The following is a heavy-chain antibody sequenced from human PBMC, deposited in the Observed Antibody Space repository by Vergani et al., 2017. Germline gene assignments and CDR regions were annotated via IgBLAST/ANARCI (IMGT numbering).Heavy chain of an antibody. D-gene: IGHD2-2*01. V-gene: IGHV3-21*01. Sequence: EVQLVESGGGLVKPGGSLRLSCAASGFTFSSYSMNWVRQAPGKGLEWVSSISSSSSYIYYADSVKGRFTISRDNAKNSLYLQMNSLRAEDTAVYYCAGYRLERYFDYWGQGTLVTVSS. CDR3: AGYRLERYFDY. CDR1: GFTFSSYS. CDR2: ISSSSSYI. J-gene: IGHJ4*02.